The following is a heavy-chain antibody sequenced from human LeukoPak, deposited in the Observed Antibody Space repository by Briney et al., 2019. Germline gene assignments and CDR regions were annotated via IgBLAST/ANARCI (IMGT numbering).Heavy chain of an antibody. V-gene: IGHV3-23*01. CDR3: AKDRRFLEGFDY. CDR2: ISGSGGST. J-gene: IGHJ4*02. CDR1: GFTFSSYA. Sequence: GGSLRLSCAASGFTFSSYAMSWVRQAPAKGLEWVSAISGSGGSTYYADSVKGRFTISRDNSKNTLYLQMNSLRAEDTAVYYCAKDRRFLEGFDYWGQGTLVTVSS. D-gene: IGHD3-3*01.